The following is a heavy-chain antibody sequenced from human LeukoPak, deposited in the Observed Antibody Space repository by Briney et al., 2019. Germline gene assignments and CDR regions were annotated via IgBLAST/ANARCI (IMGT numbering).Heavy chain of an antibody. Sequence: SETLSLTCSVSGGPISSNNYYWGWIRQPPGKGLEWIGNIYHRGSTYYNPSLWSRVSISADTSKNQFSLRLSSVTAADTAVYYCARLYYYFDSSGNGGIDYWGQGILVTVS. V-gene: IGHV4-39*01. CDR2: IYHRGST. CDR3: ARLYYYFDSSGNGGIDY. J-gene: IGHJ4*02. D-gene: IGHD3-22*01. CDR1: GGPISSNNYY.